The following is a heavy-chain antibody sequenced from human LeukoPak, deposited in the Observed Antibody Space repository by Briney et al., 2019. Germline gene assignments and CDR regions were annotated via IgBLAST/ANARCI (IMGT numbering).Heavy chain of an antibody. CDR1: GYTFTSYG. J-gene: IGHJ4*02. D-gene: IGHD2-21*01. CDR2: ISAYNGNT. CDR3: ASPAYCGGDCYPALFDY. Sequence: ASVKVSCKASGYTFTSYGISWVRQAPGQGLEWMGWISAYNGNTNYAQKLQGRVTMTTDTSTSTAYMELRSLRSEDTAVYYCASPAYCGGDCYPALFDYWGQGTLVTVSS. V-gene: IGHV1-18*01.